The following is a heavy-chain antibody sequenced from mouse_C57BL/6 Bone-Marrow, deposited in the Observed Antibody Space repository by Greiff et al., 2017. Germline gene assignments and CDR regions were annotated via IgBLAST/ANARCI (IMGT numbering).Heavy chain of an antibody. CDR1: GYTFTSYW. CDR3: ARSGPLGRSFDY. D-gene: IGHD4-1*01. J-gene: IGHJ2*01. CDR2: IYPTSGRT. V-gene: IGHV1-55*01. Sequence: QVQLQQPGAELVKPGASVKMSCKASGYTFTSYWITWVKQRPGQGLEWIGDIYPTSGRTNYNEKFKSKAILTVDTSANTAYMQLRSLTSEASAVFFCARSGPLGRSFDYWGQGTTLTVSA.